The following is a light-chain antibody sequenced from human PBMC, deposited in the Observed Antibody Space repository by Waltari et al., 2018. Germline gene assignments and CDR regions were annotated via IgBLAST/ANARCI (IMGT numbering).Light chain of an antibody. CDR2: RNN. Sequence: QAGLTQPPSVSKGLRQTATLTCTGNYTNVGNQGASWLQPHQGHPPKLLSHRNNNRPPGISQRFSAAKSGATTSLTITGLQPEDEADYYCSAWDNSLNAWVFGGGTKLTVL. CDR1: YTNVGNQG. J-gene: IGLJ3*02. V-gene: IGLV10-54*04. CDR3: SAWDNSLNAWV.